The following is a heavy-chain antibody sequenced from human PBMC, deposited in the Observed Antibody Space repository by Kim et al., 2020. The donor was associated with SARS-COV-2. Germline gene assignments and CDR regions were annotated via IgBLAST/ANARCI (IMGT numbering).Heavy chain of an antibody. CDR3: ARGGGTMVRGVKTRFDP. Sequence: GGSLRLSCAASGFTFSSYSMNWVRQAPGKGLEWVSSISSSSSYIYYADSVKGRFTISRDNAKNSLYLQMNSLRAEDTAVYYCARGGGTMVRGVKTRFDPWGQGALVTVSS. CDR2: ISSSSSYI. J-gene: IGHJ5*02. V-gene: IGHV3-21*01. CDR1: GFTFSSYS. D-gene: IGHD3-10*01.